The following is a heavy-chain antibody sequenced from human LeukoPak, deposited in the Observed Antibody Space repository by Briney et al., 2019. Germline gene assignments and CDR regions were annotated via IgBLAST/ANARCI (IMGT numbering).Heavy chain of an antibody. CDR1: GFTVSSNY. CDR3: ARTPHSSAHSVDAFDI. D-gene: IGHD6-13*01. CDR2: IYSGGAT. V-gene: IGHV3-53*05. J-gene: IGHJ3*02. Sequence: PGGSLRLSCAASGFTVSSNYMSWVRQAPGKGLEWVSIIYSGGATFYADSVKGRFTISRETSKNTLWLQMNSLRAEDTAVYYCARTPHSSAHSVDAFDIWGQGTMVSVSS.